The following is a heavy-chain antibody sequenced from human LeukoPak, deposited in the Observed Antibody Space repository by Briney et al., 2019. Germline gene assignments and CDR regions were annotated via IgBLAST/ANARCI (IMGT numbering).Heavy chain of an antibody. CDR1: GGSIRSYY. Sequence: SETLSLTCTVSGGSIRSYYWSWVRQPPGKGLEWIAYIYYSGSTNYNPSLKSRVTISLHTSKNQFSLKLSSVTAADTAVYYCAVGATHYYMDVWGKGTTVTVSS. CDR3: AVGATHYYMDV. V-gene: IGHV4-59*08. CDR2: IYYSGST. J-gene: IGHJ6*03. D-gene: IGHD3-16*01.